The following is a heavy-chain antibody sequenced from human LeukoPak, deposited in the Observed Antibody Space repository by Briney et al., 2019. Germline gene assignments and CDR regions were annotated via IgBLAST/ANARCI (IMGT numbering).Heavy chain of an antibody. CDR1: GYTFTGYY. Sequence: ASVKVSCKASGYTFTGYYMHWVRQAPGQGLEWMGRINPNSGGTNYAQKFQGRVTMTRDTSISTAYMELSSLRSEDTAVYYCARERGLHGEIVVVPAYYMDVWGKGTTVTVSS. CDR3: ARERGLHGEIVVVPAYYMDV. J-gene: IGHJ6*03. V-gene: IGHV1-2*06. D-gene: IGHD2-2*01. CDR2: INPNSGGT.